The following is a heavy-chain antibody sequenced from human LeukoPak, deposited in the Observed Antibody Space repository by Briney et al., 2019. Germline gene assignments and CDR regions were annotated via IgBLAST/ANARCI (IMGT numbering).Heavy chain of an antibody. V-gene: IGHV3-53*01. Sequence: GGSLTLSCAASGFTVSSNYMSWVRQAPGKGLEWVSVIYSGGSTYYADSVKGRFTISRDNSKNQLYLQMNSLRAADTAVYYCAREDCSGGGCYYYYGMDVCGEGTTVTVSS. CDR1: GFTVSSNY. CDR3: AREDCSGGGCYYYYGMDV. CDR2: IYSGGST. D-gene: IGHD2-15*01. J-gene: IGHJ6*01.